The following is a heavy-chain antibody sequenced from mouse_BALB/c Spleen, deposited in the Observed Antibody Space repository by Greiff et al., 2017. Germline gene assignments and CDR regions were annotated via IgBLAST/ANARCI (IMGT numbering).Heavy chain of an antibody. CDR2: IWAGGST. CDR3: ARDRKYGKYFYYYAMDY. D-gene: IGHD2-10*02. CDR1: GFSLTSYG. Sequence: QVQLKESGPGLVAPSQSLSITCTVSGFSLTSYGVHWVRQPPGKGLEWLGVIWAGGSTNYNSALMSRLSISKDNSKSQVFLKMNSLQTDDTAMYYCARDRKYGKYFYYYAMDYWGQGTSVTVSS. J-gene: IGHJ4*01. V-gene: IGHV2-9*02.